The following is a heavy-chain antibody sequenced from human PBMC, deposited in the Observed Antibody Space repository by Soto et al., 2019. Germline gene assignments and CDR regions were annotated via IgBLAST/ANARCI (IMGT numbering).Heavy chain of an antibody. CDR1: GFAFSVSG. CDR3: TTSKGHMNH. CDR2: ITGSSDRI. Sequence: EVQLVESGGGWVQPGGSLRLSCAASGFAFSVSGMNWVRQAPGKGLDWVSYITGSSDRILFADSVKGRFTVSRDNAKNSLYLKMNSLRDEDRGIYYCTTSKGHMNHWGQGTLVSVSS. D-gene: IGHD2-2*01. V-gene: IGHV3-48*02. J-gene: IGHJ4*02.